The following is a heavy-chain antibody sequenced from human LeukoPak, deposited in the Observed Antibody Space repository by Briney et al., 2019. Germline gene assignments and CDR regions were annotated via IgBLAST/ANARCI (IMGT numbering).Heavy chain of an antibody. CDR1: GFTFINFA. CDR3: ATDSTYYYGSGSSGPHYFDN. J-gene: IGHJ4*02. D-gene: IGHD3-10*01. V-gene: IGHV3-30*01. CDR2: ISSGGVLR. Sequence: PGGSLRLSCAASGFTFINFAMHWVRQAPGKGLEWVSTISSGGVLRYYADSVKGRFTISRDNSKNTLYLQLDSLRPEDTAVYFCATDSTYYYGSGSSGPHYFDNWGQGTLVTVSS.